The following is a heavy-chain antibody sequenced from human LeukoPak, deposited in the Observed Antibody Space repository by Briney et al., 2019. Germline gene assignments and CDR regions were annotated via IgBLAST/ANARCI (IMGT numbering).Heavy chain of an antibody. CDR1: GYSFTSYW. V-gene: IGHV5-10-1*01. Sequence: GESLKISCKGSGYSFTSYWISWVRQMPGKGLEWMGRIDPSDSYTTYSPSFQGHVTISADKSISTAYLQWSSLKASDTAMYYCVTLYSSTWPMYWGQGTLVTVAS. CDR2: IDPSDSYT. D-gene: IGHD6-13*01. J-gene: IGHJ4*02. CDR3: VTLYSSTWPMY.